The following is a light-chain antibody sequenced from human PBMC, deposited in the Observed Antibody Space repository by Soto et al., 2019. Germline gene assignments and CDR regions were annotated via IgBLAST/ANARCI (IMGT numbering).Light chain of an antibody. Sequence: EVVLPQSPATLSLSPGERATLSCRACPSVGNFLAWYQHKPGQAPRLLIYDASNRATGIPARFSGSGSGTDSTLTIRSLQPEDFAVYYCQQRSNWPPSITFGQGTRLDIK. J-gene: IGKJ5*01. CDR3: QQRSNWPPSIT. V-gene: IGKV3-11*01. CDR1: PSVGNF. CDR2: DAS.